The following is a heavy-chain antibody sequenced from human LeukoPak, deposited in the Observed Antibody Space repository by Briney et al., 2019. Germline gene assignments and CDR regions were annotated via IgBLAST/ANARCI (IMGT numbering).Heavy chain of an antibody. CDR2: FDPEDGET. CDR3: ATPLAPGATSLIDY. D-gene: IGHD1-26*01. CDR1: GYTLTELS. V-gene: IGHV1-24*01. Sequence: ASVKVSCKVSGYTLTELSMHWVRQAPGKGLEWMGGFDPEDGETIYAQKFQGRVTMTEDTSTDTAYMELSSLRSEDTAVYYCATPLAPGATSLIDYWGRGTLVTVSS. J-gene: IGHJ4*02.